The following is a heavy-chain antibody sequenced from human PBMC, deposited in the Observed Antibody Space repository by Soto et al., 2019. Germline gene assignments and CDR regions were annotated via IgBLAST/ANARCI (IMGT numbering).Heavy chain of an antibody. V-gene: IGHV1-8*01. CDR3: AREAAGYYYYYYYMDV. Sequence: ASVKVSCKASGYTFTSYDINWVRQATGQGLEWMGWMNPNSGNTGYAQKFQGRVTMTRNTSISTAYMELGSLRSEDTAVYYCAREAAGYYYYYYYMDVWGKGTTVTVSS. J-gene: IGHJ6*03. D-gene: IGHD6-13*01. CDR2: MNPNSGNT. CDR1: GYTFTSYD.